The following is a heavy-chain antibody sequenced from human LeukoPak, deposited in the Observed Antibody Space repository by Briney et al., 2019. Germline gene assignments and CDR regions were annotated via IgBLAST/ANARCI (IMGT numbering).Heavy chain of an antibody. CDR2: ISTSGST. D-gene: IGHD3-10*01. V-gene: IGHV4-61*02. J-gene: IGHJ4*02. CDR3: ARVWDY. CDR1: GGSINSGSYY. Sequence: PSETLSLTCTVSGGSINSGSYYWSWIRQPAGKGLEWIGRISTSGSTNYNPSLKSRVTISVDTSKNQFSLKLSSVTAADTAVYYCARVWDYWGQGTLVTVSS.